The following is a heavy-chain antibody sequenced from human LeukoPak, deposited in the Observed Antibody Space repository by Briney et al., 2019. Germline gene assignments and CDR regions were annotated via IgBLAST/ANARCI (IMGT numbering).Heavy chain of an antibody. CDR3: ARVNILTGYPYYYYGMDV. J-gene: IGHJ6*02. V-gene: IGHV1-2*02. Sequence: ASVKVSCKASGYTFTGYYMHWVRQAPGQGLEWMGWINPNSGGTSYAQKFQGRVTMTRDTSISTAYMELSRLRSDDTAVYYCARVNILTGYPYYYYGMDVWGQGTTVTVSS. CDR2: INPNSGGT. D-gene: IGHD3-9*01. CDR1: GYTFTGYY.